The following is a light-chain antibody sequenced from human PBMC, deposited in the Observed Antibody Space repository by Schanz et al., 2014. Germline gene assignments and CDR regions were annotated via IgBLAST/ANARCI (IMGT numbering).Light chain of an antibody. V-gene: IGKV1-16*02. Sequence: DIQMTQSPSSLSASVGDRVTITCRASQDIRNSLAWFQQTPGRAPKSLIYDASRLQDGVPLKFSGSGSGTDFTLTISSLQPEDFATYYCQQYNSYPYTFGQGTKVEIK. CDR1: QDIRNS. CDR2: DAS. J-gene: IGKJ2*01. CDR3: QQYNSYPYT.